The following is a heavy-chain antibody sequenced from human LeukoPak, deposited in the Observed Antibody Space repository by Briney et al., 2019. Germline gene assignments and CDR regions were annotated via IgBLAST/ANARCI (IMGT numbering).Heavy chain of an antibody. CDR3: ARDNDILTGYYNAFDI. CDR1: GSTVSSYF. CDR2: IYDGGST. Sequence: PGGSLRLSCAASGSTVSSYFMSWVRQAPGKGLEWVSVIYDGGSTDYADSVKGRFTISRDNSKSTLYLQMNSLRAEDTAVYYCARDNDILTGYYNAFDIWGQGTLVTVSS. J-gene: IGHJ3*02. V-gene: IGHV3-53*01. D-gene: IGHD3-9*01.